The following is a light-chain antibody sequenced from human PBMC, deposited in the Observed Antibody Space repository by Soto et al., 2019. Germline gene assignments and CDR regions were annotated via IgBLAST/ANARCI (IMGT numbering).Light chain of an antibody. CDR1: ETVSSN. J-gene: IGKJ1*01. CDR3: QQYNNWPRT. CDR2: GAS. Sequence: VMTQSPATLSLSAGESATLSCRASETVSSNLAWYQQKLGQAPRLLIYGASTRATGIPDRFSGSGSGTEFTLTISRLQSEDFAVYYCQQYNNWPRTCGQGTKVDIK. V-gene: IGKV3-15*01.